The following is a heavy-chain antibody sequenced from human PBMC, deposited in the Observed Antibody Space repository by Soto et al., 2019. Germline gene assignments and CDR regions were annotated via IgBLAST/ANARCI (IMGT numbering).Heavy chain of an antibody. CDR1: GFTFSSYG. J-gene: IGHJ4*02. D-gene: IGHD6-6*01. Sequence: SLRLSCAASGFTFSSYGMHWVRQAPGKGLEWVAVISYDGSNKYYADSVKGRLTISRDNSKNTLYLQMNSLRAEDTAVYYCAKDPTSPIAARPYWGQGTLVTVSS. CDR3: AKDPTSPIAARPY. CDR2: ISYDGSNK. V-gene: IGHV3-30*18.